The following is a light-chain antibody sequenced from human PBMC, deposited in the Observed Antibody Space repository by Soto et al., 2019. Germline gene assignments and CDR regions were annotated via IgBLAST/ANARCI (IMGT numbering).Light chain of an antibody. V-gene: IGKV1D-16*01. CDR2: AAF. J-gene: IGKJ4*01. CDR3: QQYNNFPPT. CDR1: QVLNNW. Sequence: DVQMTQSPSSLSASVGDRVTITCRASQVLNNWLAWYQHKPGKAPKSLIYAAFNLQAGVPSRFSGSGSGTDFTLTISSLQPEDFATYYCQQYNNFPPTFGGGTKVDIK.